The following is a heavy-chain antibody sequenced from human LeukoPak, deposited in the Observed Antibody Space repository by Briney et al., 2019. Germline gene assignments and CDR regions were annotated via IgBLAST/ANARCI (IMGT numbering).Heavy chain of an antibody. Sequence: GGSLRLSCAASGFTFSAYWMHWVRQAPGKGLVWVSRIKSDGSTNYADSVKGRFTISRDNAKNTVSLQMNSLRPEDTGVYYCARAPSEIGGYYPEYLRHWGQGTLVTVSS. CDR3: ARAPSEIGGYYPEYLRH. D-gene: IGHD3-22*01. V-gene: IGHV3-74*01. CDR2: IKSDGST. J-gene: IGHJ1*01. CDR1: GFTFSAYW.